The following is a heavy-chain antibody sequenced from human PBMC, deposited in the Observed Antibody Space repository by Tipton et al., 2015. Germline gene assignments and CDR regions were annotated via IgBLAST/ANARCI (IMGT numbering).Heavy chain of an antibody. V-gene: IGHV4-38-2*01. CDR1: GYSISSGYY. D-gene: IGHD3-9*01. CDR3: AYQDYDSLTRDYQTVDY. CDR2: INHSGRP. J-gene: IGHJ4*02. Sequence: TLSLTCDVSGYSISSGYYWGWIRQPPGKGLEWIGEINHSGRPNYTPSLKSRVTISVDTSKHQFSLKLTSVTAADTAVDYCAYQDYDSLTRDYQTVDYWGQGTLVTVSS.